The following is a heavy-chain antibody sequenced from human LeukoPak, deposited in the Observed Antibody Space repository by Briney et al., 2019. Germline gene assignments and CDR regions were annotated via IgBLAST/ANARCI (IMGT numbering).Heavy chain of an antibody. D-gene: IGHD3-16*01. CDR3: ARETSQKGAHYMDV. CDR1: GYSISSGYY. V-gene: IGHV4-38-2*02. Sequence: SETLSLTCSVSGYSISSGYYWGWIRQPPGKGLEWIGSIYHSGSTYYNPSLKSRVTISVDTSKNQFSLKLSSVTAADTAVYYCARETSQKGAHYMDVWGKGTTVTISS. J-gene: IGHJ6*03. CDR2: IYHSGST.